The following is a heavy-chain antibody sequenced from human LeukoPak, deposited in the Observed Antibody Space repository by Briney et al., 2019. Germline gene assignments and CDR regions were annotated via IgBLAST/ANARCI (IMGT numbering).Heavy chain of an antibody. CDR2: INHSGST. Sequence: SGTLSLTCAVYGGSLSGYYWSWIRQPPGKGLEWIGEINHSGSTNYNPSLKSRVTISVDTSKNQFSLKLSSVTAADTAVYYCARGRGYCSGGSCRHFDYWGQGTLVTVSS. CDR1: GGSLSGYY. D-gene: IGHD2-15*01. J-gene: IGHJ4*02. CDR3: ARGRGYCSGGSCRHFDY. V-gene: IGHV4-34*01.